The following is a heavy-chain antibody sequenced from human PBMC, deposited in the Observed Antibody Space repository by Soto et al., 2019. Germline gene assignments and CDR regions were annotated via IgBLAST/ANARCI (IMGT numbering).Heavy chain of an antibody. J-gene: IGHJ2*01. CDR3: ARRIYCSGGSCYSNNWYFDL. Sequence: EVQLVESGGGLVQPGGSLRLSCAASGFTVSSNYMSWVRQAPGKGLEWVSVIYSGGSTYYADSVKGRFTISSHNSKNTLYLQMNSLRAEDTAVYYCARRIYCSGGSCYSNNWYFDLWGRGTLVTVSS. CDR1: GFTVSSNY. D-gene: IGHD2-15*01. CDR2: IYSGGST. V-gene: IGHV3-53*04.